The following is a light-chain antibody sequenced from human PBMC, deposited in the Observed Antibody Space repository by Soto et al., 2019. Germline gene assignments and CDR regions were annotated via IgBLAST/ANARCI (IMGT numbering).Light chain of an antibody. V-gene: IGLV2-14*01. Sequence: QSALTQPASVSGSPGQSIPISCTGTSSDVGGYNYVSWYQQHPGKAPKLMIYEVSNRPSGVSDRFSGSRSGNTASLTISGLQAEDESDYYCISYTSSSTWVVGGGTKVTGL. CDR1: SSDVGGYNY. CDR3: ISYTSSSTWV. CDR2: EVS. J-gene: IGLJ3*02.